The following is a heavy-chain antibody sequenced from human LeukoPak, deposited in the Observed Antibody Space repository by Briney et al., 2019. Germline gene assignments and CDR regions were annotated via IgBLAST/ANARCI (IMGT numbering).Heavy chain of an antibody. V-gene: IGHV3-23*01. CDR1: GFTYSSYA. D-gene: IGHD2/OR15-2a*01. CDR2: FSGSGGRT. J-gene: IGHJ4*02. CDR3: AKARVFLSSDY. Sequence: GGSLRLSCAASGFTYSSYAMCWVRQAPGKGLGWVSAFSGSGGRTYYADSVRGRFTISRDNAKNSLYLQLNSLRTEDTAVYSCAKARVFLSSDYWGQGTLVTVSS.